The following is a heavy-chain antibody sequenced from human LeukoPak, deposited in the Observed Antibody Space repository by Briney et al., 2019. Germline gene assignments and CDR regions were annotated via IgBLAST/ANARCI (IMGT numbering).Heavy chain of an antibody. CDR1: GFTFSSNW. CDR3: ARDAKYQLLFVGAFDI. Sequence: GGSLRLSCAASGFTFSSNWMHWVRQAPGKGLVWVSRISSDGSSPRYADSVRGRFTISRDNSKNTLYLQMNSLRAEDTAVYYCARDAKYQLLFVGAFDIWGQGTMVTVSS. J-gene: IGHJ3*02. V-gene: IGHV3-74*01. D-gene: IGHD2-2*01. CDR2: ISSDGSSP.